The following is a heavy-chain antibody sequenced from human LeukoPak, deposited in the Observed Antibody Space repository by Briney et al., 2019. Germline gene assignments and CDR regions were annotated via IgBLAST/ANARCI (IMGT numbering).Heavy chain of an antibody. CDR2: ISGSGGST. CDR3: AKAGGDYEDGDAFDI. D-gene: IGHD4-17*01. Sequence: GGSLRLSCAASGFAFSSYAMSWVRQAPGKGLEWVSAISGSGGSTYYADSVKGRFTISRDNSKNTLYLQMNSLRAEDTAVYYCAKAGGDYEDGDAFDIWGQGTMVTVSS. CDR1: GFAFSSYA. J-gene: IGHJ3*02. V-gene: IGHV3-23*01.